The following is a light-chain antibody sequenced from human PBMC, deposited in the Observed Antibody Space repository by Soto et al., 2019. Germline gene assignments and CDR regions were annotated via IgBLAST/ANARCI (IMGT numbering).Light chain of an antibody. CDR1: TSNIGADYH. CDR3: QSYDSSLSSYV. CDR2: DNT. J-gene: IGLJ1*01. Sequence: QAVLTQPPSVSGAPGQRVSISCTGCTSNIGADYHVHWYQQFPGTAPKLLMYDNTNRPSGVPDRFSGSKSGTSASLAITGLQPEDEADYYCQSYDSSLSSYVFGTGTKVTVL. V-gene: IGLV1-40*01.